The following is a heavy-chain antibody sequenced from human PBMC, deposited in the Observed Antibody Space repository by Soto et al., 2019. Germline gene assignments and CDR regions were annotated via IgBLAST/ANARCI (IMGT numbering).Heavy chain of an antibody. D-gene: IGHD1-1*01. CDR1: GFTFRSSW. CDR2: INIDGRST. Sequence: EVQLVESGGGLVQPGGSLRLSCAASGFTFRSSWMHWVRQAPGKGLGWVSRINIDGRSTSYADSVKGRFTISRDNAKNTLYLQMNRLRVEDTAVYYCARGSTVALDFWGQGILVTVSS. CDR3: ARGSTVALDF. J-gene: IGHJ4*02. V-gene: IGHV3-74*01.